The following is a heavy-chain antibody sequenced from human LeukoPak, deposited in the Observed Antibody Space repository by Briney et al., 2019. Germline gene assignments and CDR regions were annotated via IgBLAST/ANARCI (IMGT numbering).Heavy chain of an antibody. CDR2: INHSGST. V-gene: IGHV4-34*01. D-gene: IGHD6-13*01. J-gene: IGHJ4*02. Sequence: SETLSLTCAVYGGSCSGYYWSWIRQPPGKGLEWIGEINHSGSTNYNPSLKSRVTISVDTSKNQFSLKLSSVTAADTAVYYCARRGGYSSSRPRYFDYWGQGTLVTVSS. CDR3: ARRGGYSSSRPRYFDY. CDR1: GGSCSGYY.